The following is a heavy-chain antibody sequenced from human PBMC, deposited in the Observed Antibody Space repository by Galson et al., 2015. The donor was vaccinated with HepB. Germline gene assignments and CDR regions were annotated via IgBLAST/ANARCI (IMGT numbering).Heavy chain of an antibody. V-gene: IGHV3-20*04. CDR1: GFTFDDYG. Sequence: SLRLSCAASGFTFDDYGMSWVRQAPGKGLEWVSGINLNGGSTGYADSVKGRFTISRDNAKNSLYLQMNSLRAEDTALYYCARDQGDGYNGFDYWGQGTLVTVSS. CDR3: ARDQGDGYNGFDY. J-gene: IGHJ4*02. D-gene: IGHD5-24*01. CDR2: INLNGGST.